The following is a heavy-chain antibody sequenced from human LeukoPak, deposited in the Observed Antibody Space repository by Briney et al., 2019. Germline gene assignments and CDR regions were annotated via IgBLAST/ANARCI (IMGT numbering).Heavy chain of an antibody. Sequence: ASVKVSCKASGYTFTSYYMHWARQAPGQGLEWMGIINPSGGSTSYAQKFQGRVTMTRDTSTSTVYMELSSLRSEDTAVYYCARESTVTTSGMDVWGQGTTVTVSS. CDR1: GYTFTSYY. CDR3: ARESTVTTSGMDV. D-gene: IGHD4-17*01. V-gene: IGHV1-46*01. CDR2: INPSGGST. J-gene: IGHJ6*02.